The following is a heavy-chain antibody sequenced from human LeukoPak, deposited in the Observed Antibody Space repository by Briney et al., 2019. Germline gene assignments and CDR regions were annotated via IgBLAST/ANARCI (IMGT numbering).Heavy chain of an antibody. Sequence: GGSLRLSCAVSGFSFSTYAMTWVRQPPGKGLEWVSSISSNSTYTYYADSVQGRFTVSRGNSKNMLFLQMNSLGVGDTAIYYCAKVSSRIRPDYWGQGTLVTVSS. V-gene: IGHV3-23*01. CDR2: ISSNSTYT. CDR3: AKVSSRIRPDY. D-gene: IGHD6-6*01. J-gene: IGHJ4*02. CDR1: GFSFSTYA.